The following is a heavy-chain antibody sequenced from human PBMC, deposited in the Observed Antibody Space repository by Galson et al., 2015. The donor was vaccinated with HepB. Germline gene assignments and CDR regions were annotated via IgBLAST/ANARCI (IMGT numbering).Heavy chain of an antibody. CDR1: GGSISSSSYY. J-gene: IGHJ5*02. CDR2: IYYSGST. Sequence: ETLSLTCAVYGGSISSSSYYWGWIRQPPGKGLEWIGSIYYSGSTYYNPSLKSRVTISVDTSKNQFSLKLSSVTAADTAVYYCASYCSGGSCYYWFDPWGQGTLVTVSS. D-gene: IGHD2-15*01. CDR3: ASYCSGGSCYYWFDP. V-gene: IGHV4-39*01.